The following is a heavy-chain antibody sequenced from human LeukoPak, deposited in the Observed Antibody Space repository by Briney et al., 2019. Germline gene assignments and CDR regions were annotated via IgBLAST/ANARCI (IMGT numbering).Heavy chain of an antibody. Sequence: SQTLSLTCAISEDSVSSSSGAWTWVRQSPSRGLEWLARTYYRSKWYNDYAVSVKSRITITRDTSKNQFSLQLNSVTPEDTAIYYCARDPGGGGFDPWGQGTLVTVSS. V-gene: IGHV6-1*01. CDR2: TYYRSKWYN. CDR1: EDSVSSSSGA. D-gene: IGHD3-16*01. CDR3: ARDPGGGGFDP. J-gene: IGHJ5*02.